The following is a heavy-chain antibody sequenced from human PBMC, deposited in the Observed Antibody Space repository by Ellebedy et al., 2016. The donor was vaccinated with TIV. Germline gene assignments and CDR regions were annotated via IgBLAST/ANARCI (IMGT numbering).Heavy chain of an antibody. J-gene: IGHJ6*02. CDR2: IRKKSNSYTT. D-gene: IGHD1-14*01. V-gene: IGHV3-72*01. Sequence: PGGSLRLSCAASGFSFSDWYMDWVRQAPGKGLEWVGLIRKKSNSYTTEYAASVKGRFTISRDDSKNSLYLQMNSLETEDTAVYYCARYKAGSMDVWGQGTTVTVSS. CDR3: ARYKAGSMDV. CDR1: GFSFSDWY.